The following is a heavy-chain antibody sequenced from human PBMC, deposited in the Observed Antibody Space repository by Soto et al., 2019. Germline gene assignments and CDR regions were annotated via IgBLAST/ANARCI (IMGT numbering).Heavy chain of an antibody. CDR1: GASISSGNW. CDR2: IYHSGST. J-gene: IGHJ4*01. D-gene: IGHD5-18*01. Sequence: VQLQESGPGLVKPSGTLSLTCAVSGASISSGNWWSWVRQSPGKGLEWIGEIYHSGSTNHNPSLKSRVIISLDKSRNQFSLKLSSVTAADPAVYFFARHRGNTVGPYDDWGQGTQVTVSS. V-gene: IGHV4-4*02. CDR3: ARHRGNTVGPYDD.